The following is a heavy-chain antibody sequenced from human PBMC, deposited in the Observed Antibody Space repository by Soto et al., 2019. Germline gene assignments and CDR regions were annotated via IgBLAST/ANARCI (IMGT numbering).Heavy chain of an antibody. V-gene: IGHV3-23*01. Sequence: GESLKISCAAFGLTFNNYAMHWVRHAPGKGLEWVSSISGSGGSLYYADSVKGRFTISRDNSENTLYLQMSSLRAEDTAVYYCAKDPVVSSTSSWFYFDYWGQGTLVTVSS. CDR2: ISGSGGSL. D-gene: IGHD6-13*01. J-gene: IGHJ4*02. CDR1: GLTFNNYA. CDR3: AKDPVVSSTSSWFYFDY.